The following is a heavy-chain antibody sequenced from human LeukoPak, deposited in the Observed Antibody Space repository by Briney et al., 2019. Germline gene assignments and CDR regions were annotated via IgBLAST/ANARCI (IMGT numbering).Heavy chain of an antibody. J-gene: IGHJ5*02. CDR3: ASPGRYCSSTSCYWFDR. CDR2: ISSSGSTI. D-gene: IGHD2-2*01. CDR1: GFTFSSYE. Sequence: PGGSLRLSCAASGFTFSSYEMNWVRQAPGKGLEWVSYISSSGSTIYYADSVKGRFTISRDNAKNSLYLQMNSLRAEDTAVYYCASPGRYCSSTSCYWFDRWGQGTLVTVSS. V-gene: IGHV3-48*03.